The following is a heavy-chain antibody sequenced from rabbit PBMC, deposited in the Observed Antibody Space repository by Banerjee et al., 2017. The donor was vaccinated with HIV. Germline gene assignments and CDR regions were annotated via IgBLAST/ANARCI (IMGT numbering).Heavy chain of an antibody. V-gene: IGHV1S45*01. D-gene: IGHD7-1*01. J-gene: IGHJ6*01. CDR2: IDAGSGTT. CDR1: GFSFSSSHW. CDR3: ARDAGGDGYSNDL. Sequence: QEQLEESGGDLVKPEGSLTLTCTASGFSFSSSHWMCWVRQAPGKGLEWIGCIDAGSGTTYYANWAKGRFTISKTSSTTVTLQMTSLTAADTATYFCARDAGGDGYSNDLWGPGTLVTVS.